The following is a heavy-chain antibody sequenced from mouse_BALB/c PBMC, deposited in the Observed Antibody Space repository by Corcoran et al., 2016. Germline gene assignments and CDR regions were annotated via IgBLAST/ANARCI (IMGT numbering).Heavy chain of an antibody. CDR1: GFNIKDTY. J-gene: IGHJ1*01. V-gene: IGHV14-3*02. CDR3: ARTGTKYFDV. D-gene: IGHD4-1*01. Sequence: EVQLQQSGAELVKPGASVKLSCTASGFNIKDTYMHWVKQRPEQRLEWVGRIDPANGNTKYDPKFQGKATITADTSSNTAYLQLSSLTSEDTAVYYCARTGTKYFDVLGAGTTVTVSS. CDR2: IDPANGNT.